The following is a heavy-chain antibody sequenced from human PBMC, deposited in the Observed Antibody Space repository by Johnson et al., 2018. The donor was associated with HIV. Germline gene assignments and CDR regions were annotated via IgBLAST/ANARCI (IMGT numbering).Heavy chain of an antibody. Sequence: VQLVESGGGVVQPGRSLRLSCAASGFTFSSYDMHWARQATGKGLEWVSAIGTAGDTYYPGSVKGRFTISRENAKNSLYLQMNSLRAGDTAVYYGARGAPYSDAFDIWGQGTMVTVSS. CDR1: GFTFSSYD. CDR3: ARGAPYSDAFDI. J-gene: IGHJ3*02. V-gene: IGHV3-13*01. CDR2: IGTAGDT. D-gene: IGHD3-16*01.